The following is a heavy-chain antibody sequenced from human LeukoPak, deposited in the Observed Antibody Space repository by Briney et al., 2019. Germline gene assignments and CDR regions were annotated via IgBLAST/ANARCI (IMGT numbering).Heavy chain of an antibody. V-gene: IGHV4-4*07. D-gene: IGHD3-16*01. Sequence: LPGSPSDTPILPVGAICNYLGCCRSPPAGGRVWRIWRLSTTGSSNFIPSLKSRVIMSADPARDQFSLKLHSVTAADSALYFCARDDLVWGGGSNWFDPWGQGVLVTVS. CDR3: ARDDLVWGGGSNWFDP. CDR2: LSTTGSS. J-gene: IGHJ5*02. CDR1: VGAICNYL.